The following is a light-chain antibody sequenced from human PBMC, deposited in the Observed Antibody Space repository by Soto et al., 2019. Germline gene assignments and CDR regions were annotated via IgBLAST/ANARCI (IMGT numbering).Light chain of an antibody. V-gene: IGKV1-5*01. J-gene: IGKJ2*01. CDR3: QHYNSFSHT. CDR2: GVS. CDR1: QSITTW. Sequence: DIQMTQSPSTLSASVGDKVAITCRASQSITTWLAWYQQKPGKAPKLLIYGVSNLESGVPSRFSGSGSGTEFTLTISSLQPDDFATYYCQHYNSFSHTFGQGTKVDIK.